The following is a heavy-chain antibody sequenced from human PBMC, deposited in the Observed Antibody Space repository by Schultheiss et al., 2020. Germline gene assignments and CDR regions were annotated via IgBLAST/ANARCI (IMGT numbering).Heavy chain of an antibody. J-gene: IGHJ3*02. CDR2: IYHSGST. Sequence: SGPTLVKPTQTLTLTCTFSGFSLSTSGVGVGWIRQPPGKGLEWIGSIYHSGSTYYNPSLKSRVTISVDTSKNQFSLKLTSVTAADTAVYYCARGQGGWSWSEDIWGQGTTVTVSS. CDR3: ARGQGGWSWSEDI. V-gene: IGHV4-39*07. D-gene: IGHD1-1*01. CDR1: GFSLSTSGV.